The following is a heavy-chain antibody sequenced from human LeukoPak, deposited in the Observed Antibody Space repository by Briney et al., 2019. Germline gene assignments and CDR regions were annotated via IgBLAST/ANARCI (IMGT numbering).Heavy chain of an antibody. V-gene: IGHV1-2*02. Sequence: ASVKVSCKASGYTFTGYYMHWVRQAPGQGLEWMGWINPNSGGTNYAQKFQGRVTMTRDTSISTAYMELSRPRSDDTAVYYCARNKFHSSGWLFDYWGQGTLVTVSS. D-gene: IGHD6-19*01. CDR3: ARNKFHSSGWLFDY. J-gene: IGHJ4*02. CDR2: INPNSGGT. CDR1: GYTFTGYY.